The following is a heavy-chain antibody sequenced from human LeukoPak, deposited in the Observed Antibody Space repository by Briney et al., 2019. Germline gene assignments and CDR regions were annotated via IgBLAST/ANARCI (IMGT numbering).Heavy chain of an antibody. D-gene: IGHD2-2*02. V-gene: IGHV4-34*01. Sequence: PSETLSLTCAVDGGSFSGYYWSWIRQPPGKGLEWIGEINHSGSTNYNPSLKSRVTISVDTSKNQFSLKLSSVTAADTAVYYCARGSRVGQLLYTSGRGGFDPWGQGTLVTVS. CDR3: ARGSRVGQLLYTSGRGGFDP. CDR1: GGSFSGYY. CDR2: INHSGST. J-gene: IGHJ5*02.